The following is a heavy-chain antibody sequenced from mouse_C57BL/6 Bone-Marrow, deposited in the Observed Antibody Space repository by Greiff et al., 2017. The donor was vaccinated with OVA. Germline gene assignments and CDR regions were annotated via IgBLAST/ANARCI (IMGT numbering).Heavy chain of an antibody. CDR3: VRLWDSIYYAMDY. J-gene: IGHJ4*01. CDR1: GFSFNTYA. V-gene: IGHV10-1*01. CDR2: IRSKSNNYAT. D-gene: IGHD4-1*01. Sequence: EVKLVESGGGLVQPKGSLKLSCAASGFSFNTYAMNWVRQAPGKGLEWVARIRSKSNNYATYYADSVKDRFTISRDDSESMLYLQMNNLKTEDTAMYYCVRLWDSIYYAMDYWGQGTSVTVS.